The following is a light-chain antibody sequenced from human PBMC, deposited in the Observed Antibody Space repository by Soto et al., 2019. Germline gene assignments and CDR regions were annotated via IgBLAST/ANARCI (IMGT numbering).Light chain of an antibody. Sequence: QSVLTQPASVSGSPGQSITISCTGTSSDVGGYNYVSWYQQHPGKAPKLMIYDVSNRPSGVSNRFSGSKSGNTASLTISGLQAEDEADYYGSSYTSSSTYLLGTGTKVTGL. CDR3: SSYTSSSTYL. J-gene: IGLJ1*01. V-gene: IGLV2-14*01. CDR2: DVS. CDR1: SSDVGGYNY.